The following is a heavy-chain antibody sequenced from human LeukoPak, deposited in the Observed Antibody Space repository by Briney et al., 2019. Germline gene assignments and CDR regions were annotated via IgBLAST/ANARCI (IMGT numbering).Heavy chain of an antibody. Sequence: GGSLRLSCLTSGFTFSTNAMSWVRQAPGKGLEWISGISGSGASTYYADSVTGRFTISRDNSRDTLYLQMNSLRGDDTAVYYCAKGGGHVVVVTAIDYWAREPWSPSPQ. V-gene: IGHV3-23*01. CDR2: ISGSGAST. J-gene: IGHJ4*02. D-gene: IGHD2-21*02. CDR3: AKGGGHVVVVTAIDY. CDR1: GFTFSTNA.